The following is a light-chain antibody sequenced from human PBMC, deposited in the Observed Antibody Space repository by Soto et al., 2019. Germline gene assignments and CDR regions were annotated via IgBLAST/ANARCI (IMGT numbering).Light chain of an antibody. Sequence: QSALTQFASVSGSPGQSITISCTGTSIDVGAYNYVSWYQQHPDKAPKLLIYEVGNRPSGVSFRFSGSKSGNTASLTISGLQAEDEADYYCGSYTARGTRVFGTGTKVTVL. V-gene: IGLV2-14*01. CDR1: SIDVGAYNY. CDR3: GSYTARGTRV. J-gene: IGLJ1*01. CDR2: EVG.